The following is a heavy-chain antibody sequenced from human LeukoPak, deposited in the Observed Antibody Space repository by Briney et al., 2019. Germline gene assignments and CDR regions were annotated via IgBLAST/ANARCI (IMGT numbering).Heavy chain of an antibody. CDR1: GFTFSSYS. CDR3: ARDQGWELLWADFDY. J-gene: IGHJ4*02. CDR2: ISSSSSTI. D-gene: IGHD1-26*01. V-gene: IGHV3-48*01. Sequence: GGSLRLSCAASGFTFSSYSMNWVRQAPGKGLEWVSYISSSSSTIYYADSVKGRFTISRDNAKNSLYLQMNSLRAEVTAVYYCARDQGWELLWADFDYWGQGNLVTVSS.